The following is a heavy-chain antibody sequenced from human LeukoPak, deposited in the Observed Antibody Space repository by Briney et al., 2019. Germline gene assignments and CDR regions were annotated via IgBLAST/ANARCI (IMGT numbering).Heavy chain of an antibody. V-gene: IGHV4-39*01. CDR2: IYYSGGT. CDR3: ARWVPQSNAFDI. Sequence: SETLSLTCTVSGGSISSSSYYWGWIRQPPGKGLEWIGSIYYSGGTYYNPSLKSRVTISVDTSKNQFSLKLSSVTAADTAVYYCARWVPQSNAFDIWGQGTMVTVSS. J-gene: IGHJ3*02. CDR1: GGSISSSSYY.